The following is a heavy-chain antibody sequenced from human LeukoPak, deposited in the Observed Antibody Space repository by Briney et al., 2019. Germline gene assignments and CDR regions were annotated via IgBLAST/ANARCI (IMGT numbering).Heavy chain of an antibody. CDR1: GYTLTELS. Sequence: ASVKVSCKVSGYTLTELSMHWVRQAPGKGLEWMGGFDPEDGETIYAQKFQGRVTMTEDTSTDTAYMELSSLRSEDTAVYYCATDDPYCSSTSCYACCYYYGMDVWGQGTTVTVSS. CDR3: ATDDPYCSSTSCYACCYYYGMDV. CDR2: FDPEDGET. D-gene: IGHD2-2*01. J-gene: IGHJ6*02. V-gene: IGHV1-24*01.